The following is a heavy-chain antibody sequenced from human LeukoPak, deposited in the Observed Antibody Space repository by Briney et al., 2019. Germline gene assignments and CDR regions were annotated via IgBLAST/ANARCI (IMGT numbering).Heavy chain of an antibody. CDR2: INHSGST. Sequence: SETLSLTCAVYGGSFSGYYWSWIRQPPGKGLEWIGEINHSGSTNYNPSLKSRVTISVDTSKNQFSLKLSSVTAADTAVYYCARYTYYYGSGVDYWGQGTLVTVSS. CDR3: ARYTYYYGSGVDY. CDR1: GGSFSGYY. J-gene: IGHJ4*02. D-gene: IGHD3-10*01. V-gene: IGHV4-34*01.